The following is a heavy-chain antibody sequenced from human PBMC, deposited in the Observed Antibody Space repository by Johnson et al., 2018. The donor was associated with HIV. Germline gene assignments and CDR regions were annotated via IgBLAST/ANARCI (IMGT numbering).Heavy chain of an antibody. J-gene: IGHJ3*02. Sequence: VQLVESGGGLVQPGGSLRLSCVASGFTFGSYTLHWVRQAPGKGLEYVSAISSNGGSTYYAHSVKGRFTISRDNSKNTLYLQMGNLRADDMAVYYCAREETTAPAAFDIWGQGTMVTVSS. V-gene: IGHV3-64*01. CDR2: ISSNGGST. CDR1: GFTFGSYT. CDR3: AREETTAPAAFDI. D-gene: IGHD4-17*01.